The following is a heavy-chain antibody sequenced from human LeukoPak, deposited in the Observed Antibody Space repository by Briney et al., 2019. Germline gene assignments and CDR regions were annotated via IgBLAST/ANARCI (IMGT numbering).Heavy chain of an antibody. D-gene: IGHD1-26*01. Sequence: ASVKVSCKASGYTFTGYYIHWVRQAPGQGLEWMGWINPDSGGTNYAQKFQGRVTMTRDTSISTAYMGLSRLISDDTAVYYCARVWDQYYFDYWGQGSLVTVSS. J-gene: IGHJ4*02. CDR1: GYTFTGYY. V-gene: IGHV1-2*02. CDR3: ARVWDQYYFDY. CDR2: INPDSGGT.